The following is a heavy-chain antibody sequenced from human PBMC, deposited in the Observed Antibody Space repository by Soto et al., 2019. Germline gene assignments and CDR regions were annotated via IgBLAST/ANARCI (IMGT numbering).Heavy chain of an antibody. Sequence: PGGSLRLSCAASGFTFSSYGMHWVRQAPGKGLEWVAVISYDGSNKYYADSVKGRFTISRDNSKNTLYLQMNSLRAEDTAAYYWARGGFMEWLLTDYWGEGTLVTVSS. CDR3: ARGGFMEWLLTDY. D-gene: IGHD3-3*01. CDR2: ISYDGSNK. J-gene: IGHJ4*02. V-gene: IGHV3-30*03. CDR1: GFTFSSYG.